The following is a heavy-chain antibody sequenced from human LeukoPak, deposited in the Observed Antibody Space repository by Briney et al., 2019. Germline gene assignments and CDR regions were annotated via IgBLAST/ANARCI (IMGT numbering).Heavy chain of an antibody. CDR1: GYSFSNNW. CDR3: ARLLKIGYCSSSRCYGSRPFDY. Sequence: GESLKISCKGSGYSFSNNWIGWVRQMPGKGLEWMGIIYPGDSDTRYSPSFQGQVTISADKSISTAYLQWSSLKASDTAIYYCARLLKIGYCSSSRCYGSRPFDYWGQGTLVTVSS. CDR2: IYPGDSDT. J-gene: IGHJ4*02. V-gene: IGHV5-51*01. D-gene: IGHD2-15*01.